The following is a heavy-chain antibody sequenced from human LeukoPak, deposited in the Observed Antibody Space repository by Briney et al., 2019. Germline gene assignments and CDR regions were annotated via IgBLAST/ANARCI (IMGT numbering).Heavy chain of an antibody. J-gene: IGHJ4*02. Sequence: GGSLRLSCAASGFTFSSYWMTWVRQAPGKGLEWVANIKQDGSEKHYVDSVKGRFTISRDNAKKSLYLQMNSLRAEDTAVYYCAKEYDSGGYGANFDYWGQGTLVTVSS. CDR1: GFTFSSYW. CDR2: IKQDGSEK. D-gene: IGHD3-10*01. V-gene: IGHV3-7*01. CDR3: AKEYDSGGYGANFDY.